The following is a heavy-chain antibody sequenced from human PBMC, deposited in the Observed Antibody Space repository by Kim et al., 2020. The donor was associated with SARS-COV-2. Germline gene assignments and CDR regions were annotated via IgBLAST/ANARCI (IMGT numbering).Heavy chain of an antibody. CDR3: ARESASYRISSSDYFDL. Sequence: GGSLRLSCAASGFSFRSYTINWVRQAPGKGLEWVSSISSSSAYIYYADSLRGRFTISRDNAKNLMYLQMNVLRAEDTAVYYCARESASYRISSSDYFDL. D-gene: IGHD6-6*01. CDR1: GFSFRSYT. CDR2: ISSSSAYI. V-gene: IGHV3-21*06. J-gene: IGHJ2*01.